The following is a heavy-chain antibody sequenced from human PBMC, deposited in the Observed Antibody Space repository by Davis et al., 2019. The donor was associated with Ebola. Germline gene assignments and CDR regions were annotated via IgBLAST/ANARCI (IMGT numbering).Heavy chain of an antibody. CDR3: AKAPSIAVRPFDY. CDR1: GFTFSSYA. CDR2: ISNGGTST. V-gene: IGHV3-23*01. J-gene: IGHJ4*02. D-gene: IGHD6-6*01. Sequence: GESLKISCEASGFTFSSYAMSWVRQAPGKGLEWVSTISNGGTSTYYADSVKGRFTISRDNSENTLYLQTNSLRAEDTAVYYCAKAPSIAVRPFDYWGQGTLVTVSS.